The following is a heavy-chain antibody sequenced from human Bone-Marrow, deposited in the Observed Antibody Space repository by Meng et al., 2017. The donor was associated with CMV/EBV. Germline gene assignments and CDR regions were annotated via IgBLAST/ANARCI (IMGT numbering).Heavy chain of an antibody. CDR1: GFTFSDYY. Sequence: GESLKISCAASGFTFSDYYMSWIRQAPGKGLEWVSCISHSGSSTHYADSVKGRFTISRDNAKNSLFLQMNSLRAEDTAVYYCARDGSGYGYPLGGQGTLVTVSS. V-gene: IGHV3-11*06. CDR3: ARDGSGYGYPL. CDR2: ISHSGSST. D-gene: IGHD5-18*01. J-gene: IGHJ4*02.